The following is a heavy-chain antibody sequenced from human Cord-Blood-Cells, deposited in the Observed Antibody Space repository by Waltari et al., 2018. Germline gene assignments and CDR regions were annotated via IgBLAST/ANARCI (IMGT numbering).Heavy chain of an antibody. CDR3: ARGGGNSADAFDI. J-gene: IGHJ3*02. D-gene: IGHD2-21*02. V-gene: IGHV4-34*01. Sequence: QVQLQQWGAGLLKPSETLSLTCAVYGGSFSGYYWSWIRQPPGKGLEWIGESNHSGSTNYNPSLKRRVTISVDTSKNQFSLKLSSVTAADTAVYYCARGGGNSADAFDIWGQGTMVTVSS. CDR1: GGSFSGYY. CDR2: SNHSGST.